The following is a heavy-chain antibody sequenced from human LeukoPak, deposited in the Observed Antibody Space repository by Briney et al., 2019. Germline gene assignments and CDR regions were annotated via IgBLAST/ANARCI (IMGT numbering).Heavy chain of an antibody. J-gene: IGHJ4*01. D-gene: IGHD6-19*01. CDR1: GFTFSNAW. V-gene: IGHV3-23*01. CDR3: AKGIYSSGWRYFDY. Sequence: GGSLRLSCAASGFTFSNAWMTWVRQAPGKGLEWVSTLSGSGITTYYADSVKGRFTISRDNSKNTLYLQMNSLRAEDTAVYYCAKGIYSSGWRYFDYWGHGTLVTVSS. CDR2: LSGSGITT.